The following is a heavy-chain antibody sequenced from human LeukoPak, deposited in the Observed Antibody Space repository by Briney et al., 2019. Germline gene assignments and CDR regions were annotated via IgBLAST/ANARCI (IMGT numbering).Heavy chain of an antibody. J-gene: IGHJ3*02. V-gene: IGHV1-18*01. Sequence: GASVKVSCTASGYTFTSYGISWVRQAPGQGLEWMGWISAYNGNTNYAQKLQGRVTMTTDTSTSTAYMELRSLRSDDTAVYYCARVPRDSSSSVLRYFDWLSVVAFDIWGQGTMVTVSS. CDR3: ARVPRDSSSSVLRYFDWLSVVAFDI. D-gene: IGHD3-9*01. CDR2: ISAYNGNT. CDR1: GYTFTSYG.